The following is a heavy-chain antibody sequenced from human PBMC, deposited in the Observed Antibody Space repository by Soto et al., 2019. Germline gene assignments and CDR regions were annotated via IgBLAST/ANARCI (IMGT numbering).Heavy chain of an antibody. Sequence: QVQLVQSGAEVKKPGSSVKVSCKASGGTFSTYDICWVRQAPGQGLEWMGGIIPLFGTANYAQKFQVRATIIADESTRTAYRELRRLRSEDTAVYYCAINEGTDGYKFAYWGQGTLVTVSS. D-gene: IGHD5-12*01. J-gene: IGHJ4*02. V-gene: IGHV1-69*01. CDR3: AINEGTDGYKFAY. CDR1: GGTFSTYD. CDR2: IIPLFGTA.